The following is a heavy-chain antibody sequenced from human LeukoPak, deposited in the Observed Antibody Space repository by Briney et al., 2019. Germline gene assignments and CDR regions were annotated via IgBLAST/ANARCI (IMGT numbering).Heavy chain of an antibody. Sequence: PGRSLRLSCAGSGFTFSSYGIHWVRQAPGKGLEWVTKILYDGARIYYAHSVKGRFTVSRESSKNTLILQMSSLRSEDTAVYYCAKDRYPTALTTNGMDVWGQGTTVIVSS. J-gene: IGHJ6*02. D-gene: IGHD4-17*01. CDR2: ILYDGARI. V-gene: IGHV3-30*18. CDR1: GFTFSSYG. CDR3: AKDRYPTALTTNGMDV.